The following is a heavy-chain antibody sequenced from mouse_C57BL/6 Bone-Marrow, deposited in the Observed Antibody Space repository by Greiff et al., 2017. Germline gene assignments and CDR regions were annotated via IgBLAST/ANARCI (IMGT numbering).Heavy chain of an antibody. V-gene: IGHV1-15*01. Sequence: QVQLQQSGAELVRPGASVTLSCKASGYTFTDYEMHWVKQTPVHGLEWIGAIDPETGGTAYNQKFKGKAILTADKSSSTAYMELRSLTSEDSAVYYCTRGDGYHYAMDYWGQGTSVTVSS. CDR1: GYTFTDYE. CDR3: TRGDGYHYAMDY. D-gene: IGHD2-3*01. CDR2: IDPETGGT. J-gene: IGHJ4*01.